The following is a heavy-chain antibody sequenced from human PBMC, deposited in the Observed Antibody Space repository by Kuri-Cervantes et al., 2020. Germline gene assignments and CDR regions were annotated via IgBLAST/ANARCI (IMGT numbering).Heavy chain of an antibody. V-gene: IGHV4-59*08. CDR1: GGSISSYY. Sequence: ESLKISCTVSGGSISSYYWSWIRQPPGKGLEWIGYIYYSGSTNYNPSLKSRVTISVDTSKNQFSLSLVSVTAADTALYYCARHGAPIADRPGERNGFDSWGQGTLVTVSS. CDR2: IYYSGST. D-gene: IGHD6-6*01. J-gene: IGHJ4*02. CDR3: ARHGAPIADRPGERNGFDS.